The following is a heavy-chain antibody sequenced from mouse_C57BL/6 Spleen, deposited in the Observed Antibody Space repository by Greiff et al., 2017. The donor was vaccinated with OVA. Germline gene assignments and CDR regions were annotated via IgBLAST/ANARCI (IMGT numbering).Heavy chain of an antibody. J-gene: IGHJ2*01. D-gene: IGHD1-1*01. Sequence: QVQLQQSGAELARPGASVKMSCKASGYTFTSYTMHWVKQRPGQGLEWIGYINPSSGYTKYNQKFKDKATLTADNSSSTAYMQLSSLTSEDSAVYYCARATVVATDFDDWGHGTTLSVSS. V-gene: IGHV1-4*01. CDR3: ARATVVATDFDD. CDR1: GYTFTSYT. CDR2: INPSSGYT.